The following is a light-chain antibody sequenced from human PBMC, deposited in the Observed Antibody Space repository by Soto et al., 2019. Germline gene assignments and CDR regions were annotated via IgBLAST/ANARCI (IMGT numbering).Light chain of an antibody. CDR1: QTISTW. J-gene: IGKJ5*01. Sequence: DSQMTQSRTTLSASVGARLTITCRASQTISTWLAWYQHKPGKAPNLLIYDASTLMSGVPSRFSGSGSGTEFNLTISSLQTGDFATYYCQQSETYPLTFGQGTRLEIK. CDR2: DAS. V-gene: IGKV1-5*01. CDR3: QQSETYPLT.